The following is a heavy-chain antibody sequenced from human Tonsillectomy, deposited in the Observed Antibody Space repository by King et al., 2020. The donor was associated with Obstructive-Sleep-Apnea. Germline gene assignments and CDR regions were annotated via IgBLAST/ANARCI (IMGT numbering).Heavy chain of an antibody. V-gene: IGHV4-39*07. CDR1: GGSISSSSYY. D-gene: IGHD5-18*01. CDR3: ARDPGTAMVRGWFDP. Sequence: QLQESGPGLVKPSETLSLTCTVSGGSISSSSYYWGWIRQPPGKGLEWIGSIYYSGSTYYNPFLKSRVTISVDTSKNQFSLKLSSVTAADTAVYYCARDPGTAMVRGWFDPWGQGTLVTVSS. J-gene: IGHJ5*02. CDR2: IYYSGST.